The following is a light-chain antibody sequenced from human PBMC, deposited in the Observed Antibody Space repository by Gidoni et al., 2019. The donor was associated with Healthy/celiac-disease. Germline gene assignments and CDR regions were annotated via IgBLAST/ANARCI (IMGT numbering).Light chain of an antibody. J-gene: IGKJ3*01. CDR1: QSISSY. CDR2: AAS. Sequence: DIQMTQSPSSLSASVGDRVTITCRASQSISSYLNWYQQKPGKAPKLLIYAASSLQSGVPSRCNGSGSGTDFTLTISSLQPEDFATYYCQQSYSTPRVFXPXTKVDIK. CDR3: QQSYSTPRV. V-gene: IGKV1-39*01.